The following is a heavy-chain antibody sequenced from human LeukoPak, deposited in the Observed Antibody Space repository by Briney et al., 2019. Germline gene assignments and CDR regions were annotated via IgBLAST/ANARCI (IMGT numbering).Heavy chain of an antibody. Sequence: GASVKVSCKASGYTFTGYYMHWVRQAPGQGFEWMGRINPNSGGTNYAQKFQGRVTMTRDTSISTAYMELSRLRSDDTAVYYCARPIVDDAFDIWGQGTMVTVSS. CDR2: INPNSGGT. D-gene: IGHD3-22*01. J-gene: IGHJ3*02. V-gene: IGHV1-2*06. CDR3: ARPIVDDAFDI. CDR1: GYTFTGYY.